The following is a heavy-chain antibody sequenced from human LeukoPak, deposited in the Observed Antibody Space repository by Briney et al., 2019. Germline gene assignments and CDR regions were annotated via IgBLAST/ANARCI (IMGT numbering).Heavy chain of an antibody. CDR3: ARSGVGARGMGKFDY. CDR2: IIPIFGTA. V-gene: IGHV1-69*13. CDR1: GGTFISYA. J-gene: IGHJ4*02. D-gene: IGHD1-26*01. Sequence: ASVKVSCKASGGTFISYAISWVRQAPGQGLEWMGGIIPIFGTANYAQKFQGRVTITADESTSTAYMELSSLRSEDTAVYYCARSGVGARGMGKFDYWGQGTLVTVSS.